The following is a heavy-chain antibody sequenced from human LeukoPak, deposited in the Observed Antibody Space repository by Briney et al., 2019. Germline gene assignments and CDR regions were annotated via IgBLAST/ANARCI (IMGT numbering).Heavy chain of an antibody. CDR1: GFSLTTSGVS. Sequence: SGPTLVNPTQTLTLTCTFSGFSLTTSGVSVGWIRQSPGKALEWLALLYWDDDKRYIPSLKTRLSITKETSGNQVVLKMTNVDPVDTATYFCSHTSGRGDFDFWGQGILVTVSS. CDR2: LYWDDDK. J-gene: IGHJ4*02. CDR3: SHTSGRGDFDF. D-gene: IGHD1-26*01. V-gene: IGHV2-5*02.